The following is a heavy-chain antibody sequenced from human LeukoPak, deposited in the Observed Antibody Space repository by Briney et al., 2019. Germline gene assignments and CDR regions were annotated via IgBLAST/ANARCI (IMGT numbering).Heavy chain of an antibody. D-gene: IGHD6-19*01. Sequence: ASVKVSCKASGYTFTGYYMHWVRQAPGQGLEWMGWINPNSGGTNYAQKFQGWVTMTEDTSTDTAYMELSSLRSEDTAVYYCATARIAVAGEFDYWGQGTLVTVSS. CDR1: GYTFTGYY. CDR3: ATARIAVAGEFDY. V-gene: IGHV1-2*04. J-gene: IGHJ4*02. CDR2: INPNSGGT.